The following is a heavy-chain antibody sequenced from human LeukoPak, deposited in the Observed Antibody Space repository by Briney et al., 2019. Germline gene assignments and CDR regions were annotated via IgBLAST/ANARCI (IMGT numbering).Heavy chain of an antibody. CDR3: ARGNKGVGAVKADAFDI. J-gene: IGHJ3*02. Sequence: PSETLSLTCTVSGGSVSSYYWSWIRQPPGKGLEWIGYIYYSGSTNYNPSLESRVTISVDTSKNQFSLKLSSVTAADTAVYYCARGNKGVGAVKADAFDIWGQGTMVTVSS. CDR1: GGSVSSYY. D-gene: IGHD1-26*01. CDR2: IYYSGST. V-gene: IGHV4-59*02.